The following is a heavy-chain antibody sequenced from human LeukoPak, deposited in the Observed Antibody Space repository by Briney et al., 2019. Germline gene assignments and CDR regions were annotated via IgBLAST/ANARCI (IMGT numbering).Heavy chain of an antibody. Sequence: GGPLRLSCAASGFTFSSFSMNWVRRAPGKGLEWVSSISNSFNYIYYADSVKGRFTISRDNAKNSLYLQMNSLRADDTAVYFCARGHSDLTTISNAFNVWGQGTLVTVSS. CDR1: GFTFSSFS. CDR3: ARGHSDLTTISNAFNV. D-gene: IGHD4-11*01. J-gene: IGHJ3*01. V-gene: IGHV3-21*06. CDR2: ISNSFNYI.